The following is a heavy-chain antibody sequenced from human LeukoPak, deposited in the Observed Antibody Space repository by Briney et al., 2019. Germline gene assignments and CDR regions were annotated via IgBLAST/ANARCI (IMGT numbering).Heavy chain of an antibody. CDR2: IGTSGSTL. CDR3: ARGPPLFDP. J-gene: IGHJ5*02. V-gene: IGHV3-48*01. CDR1: GFTFSSYS. Sequence: GGSLRLSCAASGFTFSSYSMNWVRQAPGKGLEWVSYIGTSGSTLYYADSVKGRFTISRDNAKNSLSLQMNSLRAEDTAVYYCARGPPLFDPWGQGTLVTVSS.